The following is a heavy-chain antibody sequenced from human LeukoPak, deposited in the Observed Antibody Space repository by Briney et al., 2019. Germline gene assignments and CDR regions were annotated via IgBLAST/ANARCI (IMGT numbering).Heavy chain of an antibody. CDR3: AREDWNDDYYYMDD. Sequence: PSETLSLTCTVSGGSISSGDYWSWIRQPPGKGLEWIGYIYYSGSTYYNPSLKSRVTISVDTSKNQFSLKLSSVTAADTAVYYCAREDWNDDYYYMDDWGKGTTVTVSS. V-gene: IGHV4-30-4*08. CDR2: IYYSGST. J-gene: IGHJ6*03. CDR1: GGSISSGDY. D-gene: IGHD1-1*01.